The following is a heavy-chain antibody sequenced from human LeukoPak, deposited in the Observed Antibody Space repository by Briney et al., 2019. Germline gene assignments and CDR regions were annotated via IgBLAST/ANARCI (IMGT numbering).Heavy chain of an antibody. CDR3: ARVRGYYGSGSYYKFEDYYYYMDV. CDR1: GYTFTSYG. Sequence: ASVKVSCKASGYTFTSYGISWVRQAPGQGLEWMGWISAYNGNTNYAQKLQGRVTMTTDTSTSTAYMELRSLRSDDTAVYYCARVRGYYGSGSYYKFEDYYYYMDVWGKGTTVTISS. V-gene: IGHV1-18*01. CDR2: ISAYNGNT. D-gene: IGHD3-10*01. J-gene: IGHJ6*03.